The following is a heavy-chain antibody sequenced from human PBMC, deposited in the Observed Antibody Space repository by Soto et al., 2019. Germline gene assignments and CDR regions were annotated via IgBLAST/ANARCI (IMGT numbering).Heavy chain of an antibody. CDR2: ISSSGSTI. Sequence: PGGSLRLSCAASGFTFSDYYMSWIRQAPGKGLEWVSYISSSGSTIYYADSVKGRFTISRDNAKNSLYLQMNSLRAEDTAVYYCARVKRGCSSTSCYAGVLDYWGQGTLVTVSS. CDR1: GFTFSDYY. D-gene: IGHD2-2*01. CDR3: ARVKRGCSSTSCYAGVLDY. V-gene: IGHV3-11*01. J-gene: IGHJ4*02.